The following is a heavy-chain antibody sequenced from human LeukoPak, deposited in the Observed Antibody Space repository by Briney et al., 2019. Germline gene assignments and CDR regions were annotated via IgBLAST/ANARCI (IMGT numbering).Heavy chain of an antibody. V-gene: IGHV3-74*01. CDR1: GFTFSSYW. CDR2: INPGGSSI. CDR3: AKDALWFGELLGAFDI. J-gene: IGHJ3*02. Sequence: GGSLRLSCAASGFTFSSYWMHWVRQVPGKGLVWVARINPGGSSITYADPVKGRFTISRDNSKNTLYLQMNSLRAEDTAVYYCAKDALWFGELLGAFDIWGQGTMVTVSS. D-gene: IGHD3-10*01.